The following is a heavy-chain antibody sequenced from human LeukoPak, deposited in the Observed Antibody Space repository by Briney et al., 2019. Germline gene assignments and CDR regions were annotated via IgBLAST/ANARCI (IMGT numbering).Heavy chain of an antibody. CDR2: IYYSGST. D-gene: IGHD6-6*01. CDR1: GGSISSHY. Sequence: SQTLSLTCTVSGGSISSHYWSWIRQPPGKGLEWIGYIYYSGSTYYNPYLKSRVTISVDTSKNQFSLKVNSVTAADTAVYFCARVEREQLVDYYWGQGTLVTVSS. V-gene: IGHV4-59*08. CDR3: ARVEREQLVDYY. J-gene: IGHJ4*02.